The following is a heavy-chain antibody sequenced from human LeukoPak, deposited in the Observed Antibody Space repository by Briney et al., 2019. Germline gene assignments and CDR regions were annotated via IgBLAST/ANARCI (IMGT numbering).Heavy chain of an antibody. CDR2: IIPIFGTA. CDR1: GGTFSSYA. Sequence: SVKVSCKASGGTFSSYAISWVRQAPGQGLEWMGGIIPIFGTANYAQKFQGRVTITTDESTSTAYMELSSLRSEDTAVYYCARGHDSSAEVYYYYMDVWSKGTTVTVSS. J-gene: IGHJ6*03. V-gene: IGHV1-69*05. D-gene: IGHD3-22*01. CDR3: ARGHDSSAEVYYYYMDV.